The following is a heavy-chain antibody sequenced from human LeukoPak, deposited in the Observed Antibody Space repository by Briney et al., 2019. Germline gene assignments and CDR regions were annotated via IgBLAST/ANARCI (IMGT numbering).Heavy chain of an antibody. CDR3: AEASWVSNADAVL. V-gene: IGHV3-23*01. CDR1: GFTFTSYA. J-gene: IGHJ4*02. D-gene: IGHD1-1*01. Sequence: GGSLRLSCAASGFTFTSYAMSWVRQAPGKGLEWVSSLRGDGDTFFADSVKGRFTLSRDHSRNTVFLHLNNLRAEDTAIYYCAEASWVSNADAVLWGQGTVVTVSS. CDR2: LRGDGDT.